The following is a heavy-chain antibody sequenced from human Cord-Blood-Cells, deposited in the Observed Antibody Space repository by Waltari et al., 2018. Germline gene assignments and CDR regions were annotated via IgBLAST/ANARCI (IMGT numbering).Heavy chain of an antibody. CDR2: INHSGST. Sequence: QLQLHSWGAGPSKPSECLSPARAVDGGCLRGYNCRWTRQHPGKGLEWIGEINHSGSTNYNPSLKSRVTISVDTSKNQFSLKLSSVTAADTGVYYCASAMVRGVGHAFDIWGQGTMVTVSS. V-gene: IGHV4-34*01. CDR3: ASAMVRGVGHAFDI. D-gene: IGHD3-10*01. J-gene: IGHJ3*02. CDR1: GGCLRGYN.